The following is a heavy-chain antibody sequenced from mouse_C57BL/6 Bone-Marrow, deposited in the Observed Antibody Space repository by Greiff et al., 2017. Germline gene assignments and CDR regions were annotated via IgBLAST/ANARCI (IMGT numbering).Heavy chain of an antibody. Sequence: QVQLQQPGAELVRPGTSVKLSCKASGYTFTSYWMHWVQQRPGQGLEWIGVIDPSDSYTNYNQKFKGKATLTVDTSSSTAYMQLSSLTSEDSAVYYCARGGIITPWFAYWGQGTLVTVSA. CDR2: IDPSDSYT. CDR1: GYTFTSYW. J-gene: IGHJ3*01. CDR3: ARGGIITPWFAY. V-gene: IGHV1-59*01. D-gene: IGHD1-1*01.